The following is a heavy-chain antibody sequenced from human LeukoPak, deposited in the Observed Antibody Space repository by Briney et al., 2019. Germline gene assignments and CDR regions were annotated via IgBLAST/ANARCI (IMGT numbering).Heavy chain of an antibody. D-gene: IGHD4-11*01. CDR1: GLTFSHYW. J-gene: IGHJ4*02. CDR2: INQDGSEK. CDR3: AKDAQRGFDFSNSLES. V-gene: IGHV3-7*01. Sequence: PGGSLRLSCAASGLTFSHYWMSWVRQAPGKGLEWVSNINQDGSEKFYVDSVKGRFTISRDNAKNSLYLQMNSLRVEDTAVYYCAKDAQRGFDFSNSLESWGQGTLVTVSS.